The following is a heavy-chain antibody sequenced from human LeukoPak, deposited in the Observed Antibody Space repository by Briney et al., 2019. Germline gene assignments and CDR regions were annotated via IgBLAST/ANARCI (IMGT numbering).Heavy chain of an antibody. CDR1: GGSISSGGYY. Sequence: TPSETLSLTCTVSGGSISSGGYYWSWIRQPPGKGLEWIGYIYHSGSTYYNPSLKSRVTISVDRSKNQFSLKLSSVTAADTAVYYCARTRGYSGYEGLWAFDIWGQGTMVTVSS. J-gene: IGHJ3*02. D-gene: IGHD5-12*01. CDR3: ARTRGYSGYEGLWAFDI. CDR2: IYHSGST. V-gene: IGHV4-30-2*01.